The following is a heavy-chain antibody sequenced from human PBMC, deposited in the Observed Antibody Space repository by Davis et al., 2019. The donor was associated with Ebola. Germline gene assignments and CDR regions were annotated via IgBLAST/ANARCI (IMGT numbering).Heavy chain of an antibody. CDR3: ARNRHDSRAYGF. D-gene: IGHD3-16*01. J-gene: IGHJ4*02. CDR1: GAAISSSFFS. CDR2: IYTNEIT. V-gene: IGHV4-61*09. Sequence: SETLSLTCTVSGAAISSSFFSWTWVRQPAGKGLEWIGHIYTNEITKYNPALESRVTISLDTSKNQFSLRLNSVTAADTGIYFCARNRHDSRAYGFWGPGTLVTVSS.